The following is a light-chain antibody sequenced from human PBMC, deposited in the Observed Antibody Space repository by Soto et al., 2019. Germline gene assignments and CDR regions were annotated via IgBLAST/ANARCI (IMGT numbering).Light chain of an antibody. J-gene: IGKJ1*01. CDR2: TAS. Sequence: DIQMTQSPSTLSASVGDRVTITCRASQSISSWLAWYQQKPGKAPKLLIYTASSLESGVPSRFSGSGSGTAFTITILSLQPVDFANYYCKQYNSYGTFGQGTKVEIK. V-gene: IGKV1-5*03. CDR3: KQYNSYGT. CDR1: QSISSW.